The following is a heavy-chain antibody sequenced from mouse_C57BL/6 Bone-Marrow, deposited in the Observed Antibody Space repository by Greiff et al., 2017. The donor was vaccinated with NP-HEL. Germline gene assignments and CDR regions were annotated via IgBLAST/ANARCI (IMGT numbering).Heavy chain of an antibody. CDR3: AWRRDSYWYFDV. D-gene: IGHD3-3*01. CDR1: GYTFTSYW. J-gene: IGHJ1*03. V-gene: IGHV1-87*01. Sequence: VQLQQTGAELVKPGASVKLSCKASGYTFTSYWMQWVKQRPGQGLEWIGAIYPGNGDTSYNQKFKGKATLTADKSSSTAYMQLSSLTSEDSAVYYCAWRRDSYWYFDVWGTGTTVTVSS. CDR2: IYPGNGDT.